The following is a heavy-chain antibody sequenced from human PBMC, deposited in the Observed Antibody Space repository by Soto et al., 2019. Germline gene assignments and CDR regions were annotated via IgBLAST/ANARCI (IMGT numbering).Heavy chain of an antibody. CDR1: GFSLSTSGLG. CDR3: AHRYNYYDSSGYPYYFDY. V-gene: IGHV2-5*02. D-gene: IGHD3-22*01. CDR2: IYWDDDK. Sequence: SGPTLVNPTQTLTLTCTFSGFSLSTSGLGVGWIRQPPGKALEWLALIYWDDDKRYSPSLKSRLTITKDTSKNQVVLTMTNMDPVDTATYYCAHRYNYYDSSGYPYYFDYWGQGTLVTVSS. J-gene: IGHJ4*02.